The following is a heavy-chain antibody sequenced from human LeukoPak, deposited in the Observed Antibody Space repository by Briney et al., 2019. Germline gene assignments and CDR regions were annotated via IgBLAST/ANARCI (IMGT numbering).Heavy chain of an antibody. CDR3: ARDTRGSSWLGYYYYMDV. Sequence: GGSLRLSCAASGFTFSSYGMSWVRQAPGKGLEWVSAISGSGGSTYYADSVKGRFTISRDNAKNSLYLQMNSLRAENTAVYYCARDTRGSSWLGYYYYMDVWGKGTTVTVSS. CDR2: ISGSGGST. CDR1: GFTFSSYG. D-gene: IGHD6-13*01. J-gene: IGHJ6*03. V-gene: IGHV3-23*01.